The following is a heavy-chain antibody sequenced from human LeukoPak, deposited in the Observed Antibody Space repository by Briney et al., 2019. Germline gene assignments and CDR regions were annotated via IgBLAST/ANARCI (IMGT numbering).Heavy chain of an antibody. D-gene: IGHD1-26*01. Sequence: SETLSLTCTVSGGSISSSSYYWGWIRQPPGKGLEGIGSIYYSGSTYYNPSLKSRVTISVDTSKNQFSLKLSSVTAADTAVYYCARDLSIVGATTGYWGQGTLVTVSS. CDR1: GGSISSSSYY. CDR2: IYYSGST. CDR3: ARDLSIVGATTGY. J-gene: IGHJ4*02. V-gene: IGHV4-39*07.